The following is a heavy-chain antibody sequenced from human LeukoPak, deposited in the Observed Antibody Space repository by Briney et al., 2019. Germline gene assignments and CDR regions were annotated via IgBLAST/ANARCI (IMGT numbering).Heavy chain of an antibody. V-gene: IGHV4-39*01. CDR2: INYSGSI. CDR3: ARHAASAYCGGDCYPDY. CDR1: GGSISSSSYF. Sequence: KPSETLSLTCTVSGGSISSSSYFWGWIRQPPGKGLESTGSINYSGSIYYNPSLKSRVTISVDTSKNQFSLKLSSVTAADTAVYYCARHAASAYCGGDCYPDYWGQGTLVTVSS. D-gene: IGHD2-21*02. J-gene: IGHJ4*02.